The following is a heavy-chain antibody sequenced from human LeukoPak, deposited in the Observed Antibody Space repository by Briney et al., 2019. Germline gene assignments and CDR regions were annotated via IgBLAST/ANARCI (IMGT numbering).Heavy chain of an antibody. D-gene: IGHD3-22*01. Sequence: GGSLRLSCAASGFTFSSYEMNWVRQTPGKGLEWVSYISMSGSTVYYADSVKGRFTISRDNAKNSLYLQMNSLRAEDTAGYYCARDLGGYQDCWGQGTLVTVSS. J-gene: IGHJ4*02. CDR3: ARDLGGYQDC. CDR2: ISMSGSTV. V-gene: IGHV3-48*03. CDR1: GFTFSSYE.